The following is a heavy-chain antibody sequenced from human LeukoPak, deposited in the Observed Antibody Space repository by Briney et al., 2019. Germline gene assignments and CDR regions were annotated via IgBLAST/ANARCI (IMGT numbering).Heavy chain of an antibody. Sequence: GGSLRLSCAASGFTFSIYSMNWVRQAPGKGLEWVSYISTSSIDIYYADSVKGRFTISRDNAKNSLYLQLNSLRAEDTAVYYCARSQPRDSGTYLFDWFDPWGQGTLVTVSS. CDR3: ARSQPRDSGTYLFDWFDP. CDR1: GFTFSIYS. CDR2: ISTSSIDI. D-gene: IGHD3-10*01. V-gene: IGHV3-21*01. J-gene: IGHJ5*02.